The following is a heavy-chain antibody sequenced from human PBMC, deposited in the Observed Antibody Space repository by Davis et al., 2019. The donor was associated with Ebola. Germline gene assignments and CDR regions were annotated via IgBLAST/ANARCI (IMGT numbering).Heavy chain of an antibody. D-gene: IGHD3-22*01. CDR2: IYYSVST. CDR3: ARDFRYDSSGYDYYFYMDV. J-gene: IGHJ6*03. Sequence: PSETLSLTCTVSGGSISRDGSYWTWIRQHPGKGLEWIGYIYYSVSTYYKPSLKSRVTISLATSKNQFSLNLYSVTAADTAVYYCARDFRYDSSGYDYYFYMDVWGKGTTVTVSS. V-gene: IGHV4-31*03. CDR1: GGSISRDGSY.